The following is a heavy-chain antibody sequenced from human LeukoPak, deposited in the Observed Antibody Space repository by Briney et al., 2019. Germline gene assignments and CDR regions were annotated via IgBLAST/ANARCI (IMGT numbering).Heavy chain of an antibody. CDR2: IYSGGDT. V-gene: IGHV3-53*01. Sequence: PGGSLRLSCAASGLTVSSNCMSWVRQAPGEGLEWVSFIYSGGDTYYADSVKGRFTISRDNSKNTFHLQMNSLRADDTAVYYCAKPAKTDYADYWGQGTLVTVSS. D-gene: IGHD1-14*01. CDR1: GLTVSSNC. J-gene: IGHJ4*02. CDR3: AKPAKTDYADY.